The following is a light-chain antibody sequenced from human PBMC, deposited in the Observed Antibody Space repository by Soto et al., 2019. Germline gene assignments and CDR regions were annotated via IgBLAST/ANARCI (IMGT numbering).Light chain of an antibody. CDR1: QSVSTF. V-gene: IGKV3-11*01. J-gene: IGKJ4*01. Sequence: PGERAILSCRASQSVSTFFAWYHQKPGQAPRLLIYDASKRATGIPARFSGSGSGTDFTLTISSLEPEDFAVYYCQHRFNWPLTFGGGTTVELK. CDR2: DAS. CDR3: QHRFNWPLT.